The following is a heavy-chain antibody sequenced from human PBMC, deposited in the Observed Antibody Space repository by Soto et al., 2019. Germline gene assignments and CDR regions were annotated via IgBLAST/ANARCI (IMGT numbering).Heavy chain of an antibody. D-gene: IGHD3-10*01. V-gene: IGHV4-59*08. Sequence: QVQLQESGPRLVKPSETLSLNCTVSGGSISGYHWSWIRQPPGKGLEWIGYIYYSGRTDYNPSLKSRVTISVDTSKNQFSLKLSSVTAADTAVYYCARHDGSGSFYYVPPFDSRGLGTLVTVSS. CDR1: GGSISGYH. J-gene: IGHJ4*02. CDR3: ARHDGSGSFYYVPPFDS. CDR2: IYYSGRT.